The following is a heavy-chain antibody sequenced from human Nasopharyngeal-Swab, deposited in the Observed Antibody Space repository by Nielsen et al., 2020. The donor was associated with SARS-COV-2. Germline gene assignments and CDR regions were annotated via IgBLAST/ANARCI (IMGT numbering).Heavy chain of an antibody. CDR1: GGSISSYY. CDR3: ARAGVGGAFDI. CDR2: FYYSGST. Sequence: SEPLSLTCTVSGGSISSYYWSWIRQPPGKGLEWIGYFYYSGSTNYNPSLKSRVTISVDTSKNQFSMKLSSVTAADTAVYYCARAGVGGAFDIWGQGTMVTVSS. V-gene: IGHV4-59*01. D-gene: IGHD3-16*01. J-gene: IGHJ3*02.